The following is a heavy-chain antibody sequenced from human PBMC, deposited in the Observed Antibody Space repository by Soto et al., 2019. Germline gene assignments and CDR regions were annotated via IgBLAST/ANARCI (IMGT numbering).Heavy chain of an antibody. D-gene: IGHD3-10*01. CDR1: GYAFTTYG. Sequence: QVHLVQSGAEVKKPGASVKVSCKGSGYAFTTYGITWVRQAPGQGLEWMGWISAHNGNTNYAQKLQGRGTVTRDTSTNTAYMGLRSLRSDDMAVDYGARGGYGEYWGQGALVTVSS. J-gene: IGHJ4*02. V-gene: IGHV1-18*03. CDR2: ISAHNGNT. CDR3: ARGGYGEY.